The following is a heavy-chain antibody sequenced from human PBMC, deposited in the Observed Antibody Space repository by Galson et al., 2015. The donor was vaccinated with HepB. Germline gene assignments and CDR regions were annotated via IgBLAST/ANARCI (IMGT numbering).Heavy chain of an antibody. J-gene: IGHJ6*03. Sequence: SLRLSCAASGFTFSSYSLNWVRQAPRKGLEWVSFISTSSTTIYHADSVKGRFTISRDNARNSLYLQMNSLRDEDTAVYYCARAWREPYNNSYYYHMDVWGKGTTVTVSS. V-gene: IGHV3-48*02. CDR2: ISTSSTTI. D-gene: IGHD1-26*01. CDR3: ARAWREPYNNSYYYHMDV. CDR1: GFTFSSYS.